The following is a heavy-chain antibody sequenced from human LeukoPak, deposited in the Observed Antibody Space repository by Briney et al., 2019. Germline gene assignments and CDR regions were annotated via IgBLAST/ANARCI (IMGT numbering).Heavy chain of an antibody. J-gene: IGHJ4*02. Sequence: GGSLRLSCAASGFTFSSYNMNWVRQAPGKGLEWVSSISSSSYIYYADSVKGRFTISRDNAKNSLYLQMNSLRAEDTAVYYCARTYSSSSPIDYWGQGTLVTVSS. CDR2: ISSSSYI. CDR1: GFTFSSYN. V-gene: IGHV3-21*01. CDR3: ARTYSSSSPIDY. D-gene: IGHD6-13*01.